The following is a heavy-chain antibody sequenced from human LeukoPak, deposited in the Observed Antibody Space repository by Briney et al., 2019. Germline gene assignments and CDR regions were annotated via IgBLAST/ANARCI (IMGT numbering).Heavy chain of an antibody. D-gene: IGHD2-2*01. V-gene: IGHV1-8*03. Sequence: ASVKVSCKASGYTFTSYDINWVRQATGQGLEWMGWENPNSGNTGYAQKFQGRVTITRNTSISTAYMELSSLRSEDTAVYYCARGRCSSTSCYYMDVWGKGTTVTVSS. CDR3: ARGRCSSTSCYYMDV. CDR2: ENPNSGNT. J-gene: IGHJ6*03. CDR1: GYTFTSYD.